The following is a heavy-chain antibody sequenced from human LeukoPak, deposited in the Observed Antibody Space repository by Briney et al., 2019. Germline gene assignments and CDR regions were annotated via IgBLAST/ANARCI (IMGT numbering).Heavy chain of an antibody. J-gene: IGHJ4*02. CDR3: ARVSGDY. D-gene: IGHD5/OR15-5a*01. CDR2: IYYSGSA. CDR1: GGSICSYY. Sequence: SETLSLTCTVSGGSICSYYWSWIRQPPGKGLEWIGYIYYSGSANYNPSLKSRVTISVDTSKNQFSLKLSSVTAADTAVYYCARVSGDYWGQGTLVTVSS. V-gene: IGHV4-59*01.